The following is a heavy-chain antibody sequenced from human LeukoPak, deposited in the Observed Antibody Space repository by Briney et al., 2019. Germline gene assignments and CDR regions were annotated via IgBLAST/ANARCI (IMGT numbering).Heavy chain of an antibody. J-gene: IGHJ4*02. D-gene: IGHD6-13*01. CDR2: IYYSGST. Sequence: SETLSLTCTVSGGSISSGGYWWSWIRQHPGEGLEWIGYIYYSGSTNYNPSLRSRVTISVDTSKNQFSLKLSSVTAADTAVYYCARVVAAGRDYYFDYWGQGTLVAVSS. CDR3: ARVVAAGRDYYFDY. CDR1: GGSISSGGYW. V-gene: IGHV4-61*08.